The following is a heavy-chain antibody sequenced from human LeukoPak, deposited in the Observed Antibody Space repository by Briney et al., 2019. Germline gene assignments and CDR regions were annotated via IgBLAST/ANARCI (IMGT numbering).Heavy chain of an antibody. CDR1: GFTFSDYY. Sequence: KAGGSLRLSCAASGFTFSDYYMSWIRQAPGKGLEWVSYISSSGSTIYYADSVKGRFTISRDNAKNSLYLQMNSLRAEDTALYYCARQLGYCSDGNCYFDSWGQGTLVTVSS. V-gene: IGHV3-11*01. J-gene: IGHJ4*02. CDR3: ARQLGYCSDGNCYFDS. CDR2: ISSSGSTI. D-gene: IGHD2-15*01.